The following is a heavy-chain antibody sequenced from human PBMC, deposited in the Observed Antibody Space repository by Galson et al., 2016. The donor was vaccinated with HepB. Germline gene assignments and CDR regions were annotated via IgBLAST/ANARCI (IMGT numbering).Heavy chain of an antibody. CDR2: IDSSDSYI. J-gene: IGHJ6*02. CDR3: AIRACTSRGRYYYYGLDV. CDR1: GXSFTXXW. V-gene: IGHV5-10-1*01. Sequence: QSGAEVKKPGESLTISCXGSGXSFTXXWIXXXRQXPGKGLEWMGRIDSSDSYINYSPSFQGHVTISVDKSTSTAYLQWSSLKASDTAMYYCAIRACTSRGRYYYYGLDVWGQGTTVTVSS. D-gene: IGHD3-10*01.